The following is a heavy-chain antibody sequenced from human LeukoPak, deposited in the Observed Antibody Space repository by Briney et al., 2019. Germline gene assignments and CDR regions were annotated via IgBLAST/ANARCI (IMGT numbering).Heavy chain of an antibody. D-gene: IGHD1-26*01. CDR2: IFHRGST. CDR1: GGSISTYL. J-gene: IGHJ5*02. CDR3: ARDGGEVGASTWFDP. Sequence: SETLSLTCSVSGGSISTYLWSWIRQPPGKGLEWIGYIFHRGSTNYNPSLRSRVTISMDTSMNQFSLRLTSVTAAETAVYYCARDGGEVGASTWFDPWGQGTLVTVSS. V-gene: IGHV4-59*13.